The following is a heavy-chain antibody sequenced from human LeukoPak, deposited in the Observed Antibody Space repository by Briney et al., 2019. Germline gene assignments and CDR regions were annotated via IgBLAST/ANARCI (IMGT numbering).Heavy chain of an antibody. CDR1: GGSIGSGNFY. CDR3: ARRAGGRQQLVRPMYNWFDP. J-gene: IGHJ5*02. D-gene: IGHD6-13*01. CDR2: IYDTGIT. Sequence: SETLSLTCTVSGGSIGSGNFYWNWIRQHPGRGLEWIGYIYDTGITYYNPSLKSRVTMSVDTSKNQFSLKLSSVTAADTAVYYCARRAGGRQQLVRPMYNWFDPWGQGTLVTVSS. V-gene: IGHV4-31*03.